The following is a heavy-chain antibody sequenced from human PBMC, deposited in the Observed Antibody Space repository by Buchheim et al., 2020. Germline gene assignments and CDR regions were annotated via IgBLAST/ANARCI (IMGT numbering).Heavy chain of an antibody. CDR3: AKVGETGPYYYYYMDV. D-gene: IGHD1-1*01. CDR2: ISYDGSNK. Sequence: QVQLVESGGGVVQPGRPLRLSCAASGFTFSSYGMHWVRQAPGKGLEWVAVISYDGSNKYYADSVKGRFTISRDNSKNTLYLQMNRLRAEDTAGYYCAKVGETGPYYYYYMDVWGKGTT. CDR1: GFTFSSYG. V-gene: IGHV3-30*18. J-gene: IGHJ6*03.